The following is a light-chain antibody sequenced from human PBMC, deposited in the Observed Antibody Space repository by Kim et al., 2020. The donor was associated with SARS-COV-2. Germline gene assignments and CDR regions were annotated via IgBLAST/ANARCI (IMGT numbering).Light chain of an antibody. V-gene: IGKV1-13*02. CDR1: QGISSA. Sequence: PSSLSASVGDRVTITCRASQGISSALAWYQQKPGKAPKLLIYDASSLESGVPSRFSGSGSGTDFTLTISSLQPEDFATYYCQRFNSFGQGTKLEI. CDR3: QRFNS. J-gene: IGKJ2*01. CDR2: DAS.